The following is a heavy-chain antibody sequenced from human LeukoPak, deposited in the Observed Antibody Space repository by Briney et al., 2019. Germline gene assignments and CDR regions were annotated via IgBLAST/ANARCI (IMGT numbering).Heavy chain of an antibody. J-gene: IGHJ4*02. CDR1: GGSISSYY. CDR2: IYYSGST. CDR3: ASAYYYDSSGYLN. D-gene: IGHD3-22*01. V-gene: IGHV4-59*01. Sequence: SETLSLSCTVSGGSISSYYWSWIRQPPGKGLEWIGYIYYSGSTNYNPSLKSRVTISVDTSKNQVSLKLSSVTAADTAVYYCASAYYYDSSGYLNWGQGTLVTVSS.